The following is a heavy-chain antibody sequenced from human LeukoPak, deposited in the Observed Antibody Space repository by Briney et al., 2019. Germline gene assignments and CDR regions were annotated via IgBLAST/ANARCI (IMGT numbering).Heavy chain of an antibody. CDR2: ISSSSSYI. CDR3: ARDFGEGQAAAGKGGNY. CDR1: GFTLSSYS. J-gene: IGHJ4*02. Sequence: GGSLRLSCAASGFTLSSYSMNCVRQAPGKGLEWVSSISSSSSYIYYADSVKGRFTISRDNAKNSLYLQMNSLRAEDTAVYYCARDFGEGQAAAGKGGNYWGQGTLVTVSS. D-gene: IGHD6-13*01. V-gene: IGHV3-21*01.